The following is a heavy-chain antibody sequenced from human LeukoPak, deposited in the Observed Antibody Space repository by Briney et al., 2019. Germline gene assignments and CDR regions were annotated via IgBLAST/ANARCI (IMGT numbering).Heavy chain of an antibody. CDR1: GFTFSSYS. CDR3: ARDGIGRYSSSSGY. CDR2: ISSSSSYI. V-gene: IGHV3-21*01. D-gene: IGHD6-6*01. Sequence: PGACLRLSCSASGFTFSSYSMNSVRQPPGNGLELVPSISSSSSYINYADSVKGRFTISRDNAKNSLYLQMNSLRAEDTAVYYCARDGIGRYSSSSGYWGQGTLVTASS. J-gene: IGHJ4*02.